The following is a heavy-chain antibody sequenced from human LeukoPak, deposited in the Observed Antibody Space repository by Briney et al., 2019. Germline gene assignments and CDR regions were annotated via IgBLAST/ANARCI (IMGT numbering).Heavy chain of an antibody. CDR3: ARDRIVGTTTTWNYFDY. J-gene: IGHJ4*02. V-gene: IGHV3-11*01. Sequence: KTGGSLRLSCAASVFALRDYFMSWIRQAPGKGLEWVSYISSSGDSIYYADSVKGRFTISRDNAKNSLFLQLDSLRAEDTAVYYCARDRIVGTTTTWNYFDYWGQGALVTVSS. CDR2: ISSSGDSI. D-gene: IGHD1-26*01. CDR1: VFALRDYF.